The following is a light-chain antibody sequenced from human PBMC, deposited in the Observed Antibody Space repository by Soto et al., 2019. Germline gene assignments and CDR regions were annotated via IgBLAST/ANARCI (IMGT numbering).Light chain of an antibody. CDR2: EVS. CDR3: SSYTSSSTLPYV. J-gene: IGLJ1*01. CDR1: SSDVGGYNY. V-gene: IGLV2-14*01. Sequence: QSVLTQPASVSGSPGQSITISCTGTSSDVGGYNYVSWYQQHPGKAPKLMIYEVSNRPSGVSNRFSGSNSGNTASLTISGLQAEDEADYYCSSYTSSSTLPYVFGTGTQLTVL.